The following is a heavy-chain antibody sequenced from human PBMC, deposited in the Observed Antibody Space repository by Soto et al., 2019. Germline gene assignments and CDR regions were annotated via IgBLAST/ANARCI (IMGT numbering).Heavy chain of an antibody. CDR2: IYYSGST. Sequence: SATLSLTCTVSGGSISSSSYYWGWIRQPPGKGLEWIGSIYYSGSTYYNPSLKSRVTISVDTSKNQFSLKLSSVTAADTAVYYCARGQRPSPFDYWGQGTLVTVSS. CDR1: GGSISSSSYY. V-gene: IGHV4-39*01. J-gene: IGHJ4*02. CDR3: ARGQRPSPFDY.